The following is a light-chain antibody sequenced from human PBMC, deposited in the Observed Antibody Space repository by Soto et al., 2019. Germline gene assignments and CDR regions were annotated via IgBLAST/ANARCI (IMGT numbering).Light chain of an antibody. Sequence: DIVMTQSPDSLAVSLGERATINCKSSQSLYNSNNLNYLAWYQQKPGQPPKLLLYWASTRESGVPDRFSGSGSGTDFTLTISSLQAADVAVYHSNPSTFGQGTKLEIK. CDR2: WAS. V-gene: IGKV4-1*01. CDR1: QSLYNSNNLNY. J-gene: IGKJ2*01. CDR3: NPST.